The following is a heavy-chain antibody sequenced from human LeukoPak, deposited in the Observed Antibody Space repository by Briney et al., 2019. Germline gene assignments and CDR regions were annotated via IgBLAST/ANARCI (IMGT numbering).Heavy chain of an antibody. CDR1: GFTFSDYY. D-gene: IGHD6-19*01. J-gene: IGHJ4*02. V-gene: IGHV3-11*01. CDR2: ISSSGSTI. CDR3: ARQAVAGTFDY. Sequence: GGSLRLSCAASGFTFSDYYMSWIRQAPGKGLEWVSYISSSGSTIYYADSVKGRFTISRDNAKNSLYLQMNSLRAEDTAVYYSARQAVAGTFDYWGQGTLVTVSS.